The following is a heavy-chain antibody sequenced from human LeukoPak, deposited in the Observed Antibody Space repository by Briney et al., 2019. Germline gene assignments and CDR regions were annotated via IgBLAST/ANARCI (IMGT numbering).Heavy chain of an antibody. CDR1: GGSVTSTNW. CDR3: AREGGFYRPLDY. V-gene: IGHV4-4*02. CDR2: VHLDGRT. D-gene: IGHD3-3*01. Sequence: SETLSLTCDVSGGSVTSTNWWTWVRHPPGKGLEWIGEVHLDGRTNYNPSLKSRLIMSVDLPENHISLKLTSVTAAHTPVYYCAREGGFYRPLDYSGQGTLVTVSS. J-gene: IGHJ4*02.